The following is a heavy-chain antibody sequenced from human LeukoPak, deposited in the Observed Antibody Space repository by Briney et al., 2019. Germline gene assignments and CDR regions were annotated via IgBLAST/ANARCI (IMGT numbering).Heavy chain of an antibody. CDR1: GFPFSSYA. Sequence: GGSLRLSCSASGFPFSSYATHWVRQAPGKGLEYVSAISDSGGSTYYADSVKGRFTISRDNPKNTLYLQMSSLRAEDTAVYFCVRGYSFGPYGMDVWGQGTTVTVSS. J-gene: IGHJ6*02. CDR3: VRGYSFGPYGMDV. D-gene: IGHD2-15*01. CDR2: ISDSGGST. V-gene: IGHV3-64D*09.